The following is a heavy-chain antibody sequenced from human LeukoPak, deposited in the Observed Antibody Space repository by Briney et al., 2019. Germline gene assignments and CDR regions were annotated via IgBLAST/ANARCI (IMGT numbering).Heavy chain of an antibody. CDR2: INHSGST. CDR1: GGSFSGYY. CDR3: ARDLYYDFWSDRDRPPYYYYGMDV. V-gene: IGHV4-34*01. D-gene: IGHD3-3*01. J-gene: IGHJ6*02. Sequence: SSETLSLTCAVYGGSFSGYYWSWIRQPPGKGLEWIGEINHSGSTNYNPSLKSRVTISVDTSKNQFSLKLSSVTAADTAVYYCARDLYYDFWSDRDRPPYYYYGMDVWGQGTTVTVSS.